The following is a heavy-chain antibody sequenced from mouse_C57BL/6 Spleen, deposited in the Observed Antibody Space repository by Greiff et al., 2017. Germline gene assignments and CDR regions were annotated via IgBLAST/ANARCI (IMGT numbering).Heavy chain of an antibody. J-gene: IGHJ2*01. CDR1: GFTFSDYG. V-gene: IGHV5-17*01. CDR3: ARGLFDY. Sequence: DVMLVESGGGLVKPGGSLKLSCAASGFTFSDYGMHWVRQAPEKGLEWVAYISSGSSTIYYADTVKGRFPISRDNAKNTLFLQMTSLRSEDTAMYYCARGLFDYWGQGTTLTVSS. CDR2: ISSGSSTI.